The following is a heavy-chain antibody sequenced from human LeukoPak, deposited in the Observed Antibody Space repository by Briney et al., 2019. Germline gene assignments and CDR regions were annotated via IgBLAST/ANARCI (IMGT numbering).Heavy chain of an antibody. CDR1: GGTFSSYA. CDR2: IIPIFGTA. Sequence: GASVKVSCKASGGTFSSYAISWVRQAPGQGLEWMGGIIPIFGTANYAQKFQGRVTITADKSASTAYMELSSLRAEDTAVYYCAKEGTRGYSYGYRGSFDYVDYWGQGTRVTVSS. D-gene: IGHD5-18*01. J-gene: IGHJ4*02. CDR3: AKEGTRGYSYGYRGSFDYVDY. V-gene: IGHV1-69*06.